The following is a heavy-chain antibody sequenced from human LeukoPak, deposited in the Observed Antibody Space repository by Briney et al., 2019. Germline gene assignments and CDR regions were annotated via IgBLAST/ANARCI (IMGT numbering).Heavy chain of an antibody. J-gene: IGHJ5*02. D-gene: IGHD3-10*01. CDR1: GGSFSGYY. V-gene: IGHV4-34*01. CDR3: ARDSGTTGEVKFDP. Sequence: SETLSLTCAVYGGSFSGYYWSWIRQPPGKGQEWIGEINHSGSTNYNPSLKSRVTISVDTSKNQFSLKVSSVTAADTAVYYCARDSGTTGEVKFDPWGQGTLVTVSS. CDR2: INHSGST.